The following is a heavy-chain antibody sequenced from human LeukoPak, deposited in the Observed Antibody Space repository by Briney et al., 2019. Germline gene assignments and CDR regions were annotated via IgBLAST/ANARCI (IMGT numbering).Heavy chain of an antibody. J-gene: IGHJ6*02. CDR1: VGAICSYY. CDR2: IYYSGRT. Sequence: SETLSLTCTLSVGAICSYYSSCIRHPPRKGLEWIGYIYYSGRTNYNPSLKSRVTISVDTSKNQFSLKLSSVTAADTAVYYCARADGGSRWAYYSYYGMDVWGQGTTVTVSS. D-gene: IGHD1-26*01. CDR3: ARADGGSRWAYYSYYGMDV. V-gene: IGHV4-59*01.